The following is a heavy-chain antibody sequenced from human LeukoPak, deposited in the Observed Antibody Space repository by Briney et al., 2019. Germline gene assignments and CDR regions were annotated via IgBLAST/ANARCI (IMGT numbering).Heavy chain of an antibody. CDR1: GGSFSGYY. CDR3: AQIGYGSVSYYPRFDY. J-gene: IGHJ4*02. Sequence: PSETLSLTCAVYGGSFSGYYWSWIRQPPGKGLEWIGEINHSGSTNYNPSLKSRVTILVDTSKNQFSLKLSSVTAADTAVYYCAQIGYGSVSYYPRFDYWGQGTLVTVSS. CDR2: INHSGST. D-gene: IGHD3-10*01. V-gene: IGHV4-34*01.